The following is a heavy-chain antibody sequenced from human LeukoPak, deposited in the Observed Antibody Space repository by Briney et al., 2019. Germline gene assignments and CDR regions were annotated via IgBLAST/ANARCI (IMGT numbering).Heavy chain of an antibody. J-gene: IGHJ5*02. CDR1: GGTSSSYA. CDR3: ARDPRSYGDSYNWFDP. CDR2: IIPIFGTA. D-gene: IGHD4-17*01. Sequence: SVKVSCKASGGTSSSYAISWVRQAPGQGLEWMGGIIPIFGTANYAQKFQGRVTITTDGSTSTAYMELSSLRSEDTAVYYCARDPRSYGDSYNWFDPWGQGTLVTVSS. V-gene: IGHV1-69*05.